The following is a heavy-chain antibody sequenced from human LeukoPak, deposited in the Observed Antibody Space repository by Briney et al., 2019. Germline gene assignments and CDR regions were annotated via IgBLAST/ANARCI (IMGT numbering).Heavy chain of an antibody. CDR3: VKNSGGGYCTSTSCHRDYYYYGLDV. J-gene: IGHJ6*02. Sequence: GGSLRLSCAVSDLTVSGKYMSWVRQAPGRGLEWVSLISSGGDTYYADSMKGRFTISRDNSRNTLYLQMNSLWADDTAVYYCVKNSGGGYCTSTSCHRDYYYYGLDVWGQGTTVIVSS. V-gene: IGHV3-53*01. D-gene: IGHD2-2*02. CDR1: DLTVSGKY. CDR2: ISSGGDT.